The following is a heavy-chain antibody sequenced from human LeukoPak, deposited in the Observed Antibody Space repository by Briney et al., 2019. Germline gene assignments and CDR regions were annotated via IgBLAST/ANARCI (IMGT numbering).Heavy chain of an antibody. V-gene: IGHV4-59*01. CDR3: AKSPSWGSGLDAFDI. CDR2: IYYTGST. J-gene: IGHJ3*02. Sequence: PSETLSLTCTVSGGSISNYYWSWIRQPPGKGLERIGYIYYTGSTKYNPSLKSRVTLSVDSSKTQFSLKLNSVTAADTAVYYCAKSPSWGSGLDAFDIWGQGTMVTVSS. D-gene: IGHD7-27*01. CDR1: GGSISNYY.